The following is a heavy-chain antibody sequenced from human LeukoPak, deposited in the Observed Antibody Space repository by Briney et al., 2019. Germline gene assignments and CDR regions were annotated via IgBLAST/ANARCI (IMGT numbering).Heavy chain of an antibody. D-gene: IGHD4-23*01. CDR1: GGSISSGDYY. J-gene: IGHJ4*02. CDR2: IYYSGST. CDR3: ARGGGGNGFDY. Sequence: SQTLSLTCIVSGGSISSGDYYWSWIRQSPGKGLEWIGYIYYSGSTYYNPSLKSRVTISVDTSKNQFSLKLSSVTAADTAVYYCARGGGGNGFDYWGQGTLVTVSS. V-gene: IGHV4-30-4*08.